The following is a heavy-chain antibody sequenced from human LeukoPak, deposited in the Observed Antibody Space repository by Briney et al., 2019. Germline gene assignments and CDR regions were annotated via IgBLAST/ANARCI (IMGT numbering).Heavy chain of an antibody. Sequence: GGSLRLSCAASGFTFSSYEMNWVRQAPGKGLEWVSYISSSGSTIYYADSVKGRFTISRDNAKNSLYLQMNSLRAEDTAVYYCARARGEWPVVFDYWGQGTLSPSPQ. D-gene: IGHD6-19*01. J-gene: IGHJ4*02. CDR3: ARARGEWPVVFDY. CDR1: GFTFSSYE. V-gene: IGHV3-48*03. CDR2: ISSSGSTI.